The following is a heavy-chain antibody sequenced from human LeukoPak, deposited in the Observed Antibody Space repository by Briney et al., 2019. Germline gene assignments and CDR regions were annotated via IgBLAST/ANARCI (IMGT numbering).Heavy chain of an antibody. D-gene: IGHD2-15*01. J-gene: IGHJ6*03. CDR2: INHSGSA. Sequence: SETLSLTCTVSGESFSGYYWTWIRQPPGKGLEWIGEINHSGSARYNPSLKSRLTISVETPKNKFSLELNSVTAADTAVYYCARGRWSPNDSGSSSYSGGYYYLDVWGRGTTVSVSS. V-gene: IGHV4-34*01. CDR3: ARGRWSPNDSGSSSYSGGYYYLDV. CDR1: GESFSGYY.